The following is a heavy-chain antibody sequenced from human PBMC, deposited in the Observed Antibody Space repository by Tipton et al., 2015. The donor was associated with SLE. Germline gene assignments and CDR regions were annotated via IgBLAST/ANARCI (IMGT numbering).Heavy chain of an antibody. CDR1: GESFNGYF. CDR2: IIHSGVT. CDR3: ARPTSGPDAFDI. Sequence: TLSLTCAVSGESFNGYFWTWIRQPPGKGLEWIAEIIHSGVTNYNPSLRSRVTISVDMSKNQVSLKLSSVTAADTAVYYCARPTSGPDAFDIWGQGTMVTVSS. V-gene: IGHV4-34*12. J-gene: IGHJ3*02. D-gene: IGHD5-12*01.